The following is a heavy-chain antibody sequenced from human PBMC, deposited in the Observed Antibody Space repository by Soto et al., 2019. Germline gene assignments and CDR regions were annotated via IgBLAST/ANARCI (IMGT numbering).Heavy chain of an antibody. CDR1: VVSISIFY. V-gene: IGHV4-59*01. Sequence: LSLTWTVSVVSISIFYWSCIRQPPGKGLEYIGCIYDSGSTNFNPSLKSRVTMSVDTSRTQFSLKLSSVTAADTAVYYCARGFSSMSWFAPWGQGTLVTVSS. CDR2: IYDSGST. J-gene: IGHJ5*02. CDR3: ARGFSSMSWFAP. D-gene: IGHD6-19*01.